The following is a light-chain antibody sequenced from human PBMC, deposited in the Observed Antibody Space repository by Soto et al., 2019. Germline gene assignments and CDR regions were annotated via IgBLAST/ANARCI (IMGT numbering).Light chain of an antibody. CDR3: AAWDSFLSSGV. CDR2: DNN. Sequence: QSVLTQPRSVSAAPGQKVTISCSGGSSNIGINSVSWYQQLPEAAPKLLIFDNNKRPSGIPDRFSASKSGASATLGITGLQAGDEAHYYCAAWDSFLSSGVFGGGTQLTVL. CDR1: SSNIGINS. V-gene: IGLV1-51*01. J-gene: IGLJ3*02.